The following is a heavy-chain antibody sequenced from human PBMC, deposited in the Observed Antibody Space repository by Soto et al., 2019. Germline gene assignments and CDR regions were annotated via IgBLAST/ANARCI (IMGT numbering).Heavy chain of an antibody. J-gene: IGHJ4*02. CDR2: ITGSGRDT. Sequence: AGGSLRLSCAASGFTFRNNVLSWVRQAPGKALDWVSGITGSGRDTYYADSVKGRFTISRDNSKNMVFLQMNSLRAEDTALYYCAKNGLDNSPSAIDSWGPGTPVTVSS. CDR1: GFTFRNNV. V-gene: IGHV3-23*01. CDR3: AKNGLDNSPSAIDS. D-gene: IGHD2-8*01.